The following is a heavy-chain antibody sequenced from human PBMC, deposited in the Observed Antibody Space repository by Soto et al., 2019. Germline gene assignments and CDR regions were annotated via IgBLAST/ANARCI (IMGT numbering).Heavy chain of an antibody. D-gene: IGHD2-15*01. Sequence: PGGSLRLSCAASGFTFSSYAMSWVRQAPGKGLKWVTAISGSGGSTYYADSVKGRYTISRDNSKNTLYLQMNSLRAEDTAVYYCAKWVSIDIVVVVAATPSYYMDVWGKGTTVTVSS. CDR3: AKWVSIDIVVVVAATPSYYMDV. J-gene: IGHJ6*03. CDR2: ISGSGGST. V-gene: IGHV3-23*01. CDR1: GFTFSSYA.